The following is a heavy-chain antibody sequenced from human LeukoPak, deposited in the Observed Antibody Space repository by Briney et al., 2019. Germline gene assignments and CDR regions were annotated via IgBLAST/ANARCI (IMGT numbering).Heavy chain of an antibody. J-gene: IGHJ5*02. V-gene: IGHV1-3*01. CDR3: ARDPLYSSSWYPPPEYWFDP. D-gene: IGHD6-13*01. Sequence: GASVKVSCKASGYTFTRYAMHWVRQAPGQRLEWMGWINAGNGNTKYSQKFQGRVTITRDTSASTAYMELSSLRSEDTAVYYCARDPLYSSSWYPPPEYWFDPWGQGTLVTVSS. CDR1: GYTFTRYA. CDR2: INAGNGNT.